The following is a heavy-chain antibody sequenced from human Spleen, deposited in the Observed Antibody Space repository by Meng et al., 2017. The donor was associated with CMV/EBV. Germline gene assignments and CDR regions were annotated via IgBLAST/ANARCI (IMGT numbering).Heavy chain of an antibody. Sequence: GGSLRLSCAASGFGFSTYEMNWVRQAPGKGLEWASYISNDGNTVHYADSVKGRFTISRDNAKNSLYLQVNSLRAEDTAVYYCARLYCSSTTCLWAFDIWGQGTMVTVSS. D-gene: IGHD2-2*01. V-gene: IGHV3-48*03. J-gene: IGHJ3*02. CDR3: ARLYCSSTTCLWAFDI. CDR2: ISNDGNTV. CDR1: GFGFSTYE.